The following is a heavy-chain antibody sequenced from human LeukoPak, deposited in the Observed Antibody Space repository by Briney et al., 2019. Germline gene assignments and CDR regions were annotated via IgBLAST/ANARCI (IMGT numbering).Heavy chain of an antibody. J-gene: IGHJ5*01. V-gene: IGHV4-34*01. D-gene: IGHD3-10*01. CDR1: GGSFSDYY. Sequence: SETLSLTCAVYGGSFSDYYWTWIRQPPGKGLQWIGEINHRGSTHYNPSLKSRVTISVDTSKKQFSLKLSSVTAADTAVYFCARSHFYGSGVDSWGQGTLVTVSS. CDR2: INHRGST. CDR3: ARSHFYGSGVDS.